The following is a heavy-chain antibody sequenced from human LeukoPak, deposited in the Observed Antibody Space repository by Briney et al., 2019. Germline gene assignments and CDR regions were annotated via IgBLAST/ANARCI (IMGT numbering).Heavy chain of an antibody. J-gene: IGHJ6*03. Sequence: SVKVSCKASGYTFTSYAISWVRQAPGQGLEWMGGIIPIFGTANYAQKFQGRVTITADESTSTAYMELSSLRSDDTAVYYCPRDPVLLWFGESYYYYYMDVWGKGTTVTISS. CDR3: PRDPVLLWFGESYYYYYMDV. D-gene: IGHD3-10*01. V-gene: IGHV1-69*13. CDR1: GYTFTSYA. CDR2: IIPIFGTA.